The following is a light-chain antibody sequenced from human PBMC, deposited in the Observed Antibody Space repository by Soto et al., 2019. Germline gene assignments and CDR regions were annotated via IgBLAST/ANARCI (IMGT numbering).Light chain of an antibody. CDR2: DAS. CDR1: QSVSSN. V-gene: IGKV3-20*01. J-gene: IGKJ1*01. Sequence: EIVMTQSPATLSVSPVERATLSCMASQSVSSNLAWYQQKPGQAPRLLIYDASNRATGIPARFSGSGSGTDFTLTISRLEPQDSAVYYCQRYGSSPGTFGQGTKVDNK. CDR3: QRYGSSPGT.